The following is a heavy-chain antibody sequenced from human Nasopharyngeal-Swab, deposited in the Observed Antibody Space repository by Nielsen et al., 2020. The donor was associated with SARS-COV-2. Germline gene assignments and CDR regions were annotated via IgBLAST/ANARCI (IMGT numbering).Heavy chain of an antibody. V-gene: IGHV4-4*02. J-gene: IGHJ4*02. CDR2: IYHSGST. CDR3: ARRKDGDYSFALDY. CDR1: GGSISSSNW. D-gene: IGHD4-17*01. Sequence: GSLRLSCAVSGGSISSSNWWSWVRQPPGKGLEWIGEIYHSGSTNYNPSLKSRVTISVDKSKNQFSLKLSSVTAADTAVYYCARRKDGDYSFALDYWGQGTLVTVSS.